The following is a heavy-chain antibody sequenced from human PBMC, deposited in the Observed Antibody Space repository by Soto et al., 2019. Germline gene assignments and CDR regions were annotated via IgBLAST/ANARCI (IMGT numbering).Heavy chain of an antibody. V-gene: IGHV3-30*18. CDR3: AKPEVDYYGSGSYYTHPFDP. CDR1: GLTFSSYG. D-gene: IGHD3-10*01. CDR2: ISYDGSNK. J-gene: IGHJ5*02. Sequence: GGSLSLSCAASGLTFSSYGMHWVRQAPGKGLEWVAVISYDGSNKYYADSVKGRFTISRDNSKNTLYLQMNSLRAEDTAVYYCAKPEVDYYGSGSYYTHPFDPWGQGTLVTVSS.